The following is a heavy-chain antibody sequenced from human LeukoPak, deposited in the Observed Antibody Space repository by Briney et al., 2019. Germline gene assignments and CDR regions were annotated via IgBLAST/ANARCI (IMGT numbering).Heavy chain of an antibody. Sequence: GGSLRLSCAASGFTFSSYWMSWVRQAPGKGLEWVANIKQDGSEKYYVDSVKGRFTISGDNAKNSLYLQMNSLRAEDTAVYYCARLHYDILTGYYGVFDYWGQGTLVTVSS. CDR3: ARLHYDILTGYYGVFDY. D-gene: IGHD3-9*01. J-gene: IGHJ4*02. CDR1: GFTFSSYW. V-gene: IGHV3-7*03. CDR2: IKQDGSEK.